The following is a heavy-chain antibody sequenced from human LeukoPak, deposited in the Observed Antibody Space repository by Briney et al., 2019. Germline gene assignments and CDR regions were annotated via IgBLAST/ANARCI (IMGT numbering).Heavy chain of an antibody. D-gene: IGHD2-2*01. J-gene: IGHJ6*03. V-gene: IGHV1-2*02. CDR3: ASVGYCSSTSCYYYYYMDV. Sequence: ASVKVSCKASGYTFTGYYMDWVRQAPGQGLEWMGWINPNSGGTNYAQKFQGRVTMTRDTSISTAYMELSRLRSDDTAVYYCASVGYCSSTSCYYYYYMDVWGKGTTVTVSS. CDR1: GYTFTGYY. CDR2: INPNSGGT.